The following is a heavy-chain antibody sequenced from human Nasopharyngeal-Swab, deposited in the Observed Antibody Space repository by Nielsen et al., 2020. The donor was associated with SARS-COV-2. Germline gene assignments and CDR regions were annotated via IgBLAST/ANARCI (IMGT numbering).Heavy chain of an antibody. Sequence: GGSLRLSCAASEFSCSTYGMSWVSQAAGRGLEWVSPITNTGTSRYYADSVRGRFTISRDNSKNTAYLQMNSLRVEDTAIYYCAKRGSGGHFDYWGQGTLVTVSS. CDR1: EFSCSTYG. J-gene: IGHJ4*02. D-gene: IGHD3-10*01. V-gene: IGHV3-23*01. CDR2: ITNTGTSR. CDR3: AKRGSGGHFDY.